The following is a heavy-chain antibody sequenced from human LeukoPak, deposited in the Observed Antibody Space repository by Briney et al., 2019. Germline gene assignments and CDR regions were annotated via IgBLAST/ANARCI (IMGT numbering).Heavy chain of an antibody. CDR3: ATAKVFCSGGSCRNYYFDY. Sequence: ASVKVSCKVSGYTLTELSMHWVRQAPGKGLEWMGGFDPEDGETIYAQKFQGRVTMTEDTSTDTAYMELSSLRSEDTAVYYCATAKVFCSGGSCRNYYFDYWGQGTPVTVSS. CDR2: FDPEDGET. J-gene: IGHJ4*02. CDR1: GYTLTELS. D-gene: IGHD2-15*01. V-gene: IGHV1-24*01.